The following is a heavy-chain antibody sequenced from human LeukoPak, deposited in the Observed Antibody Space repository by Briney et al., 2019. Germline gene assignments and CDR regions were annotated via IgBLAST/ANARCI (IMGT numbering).Heavy chain of an antibody. CDR3: ARHSRSWYFDY. CDR2: IYTSGST. CDR1: DDSSSSYY. D-gene: IGHD6-13*01. V-gene: IGHV4-4*07. J-gene: IGHJ4*02. Sequence: PSETLSLTCTVSDDSSSSYYWSWIRQPAGKGLEWIGRIYTSGSTNYNPSLKSRVTMSVDTSKSQFSLRLSAVTAADTAVYYCARHSRSWYFDYWGQGTLVTVSS.